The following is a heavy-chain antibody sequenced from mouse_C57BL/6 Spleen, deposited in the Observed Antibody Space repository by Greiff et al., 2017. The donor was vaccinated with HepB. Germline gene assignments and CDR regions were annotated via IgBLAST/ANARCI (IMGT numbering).Heavy chain of an antibody. V-gene: IGHV1-7*01. CDR3: ASEDYGSGYGFAY. CDR2: INPSSGYT. D-gene: IGHD1-1*01. J-gene: IGHJ3*01. Sequence: VQLQQSGAELAKPGASVKLSCKASGYTFTSYWMHWVKQRPGQGLEWIGYINPSSGYTKYNQKFKDKATLTADKSSSTAYMQLSSLTYEDSAVYYCASEDYGSGYGFAYWGQGTLVTVSA. CDR1: GYTFTSYW.